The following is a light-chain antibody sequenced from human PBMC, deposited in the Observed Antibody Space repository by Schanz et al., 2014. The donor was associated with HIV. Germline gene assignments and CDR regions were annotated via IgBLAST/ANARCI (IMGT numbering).Light chain of an antibody. CDR1: NLGSKS. V-gene: IGLV3-21*04. Sequence: SYELTQPPSVSVAPGKTATITCGANNLGSKSVHWYRQKPGQAPVLFIYYDTDRPSGIPERLSGYNSGHTATLTISSVEAGDEADYYCQVWDSSVDVVFGGGTKLTVL. J-gene: IGLJ2*01. CDR2: YDT. CDR3: QVWDSSVDVV.